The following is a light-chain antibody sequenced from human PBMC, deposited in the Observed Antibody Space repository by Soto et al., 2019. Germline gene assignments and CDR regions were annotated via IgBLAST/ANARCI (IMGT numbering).Light chain of an antibody. CDR1: SSNIGAGHD. CDR3: QSYDSSLSGSV. CDR2: GNS. Sequence: QSVLTQPPSVSGAPGQRVTISRTGSSSNIGAGHDVHWYQQLPGTAPKLLIYGNSNRPSGVPDRFSGSESGTSASLAITGLQAEDEADYYCQSYDSSLSGSVFGGGTKLTVL. J-gene: IGLJ3*02. V-gene: IGLV1-40*01.